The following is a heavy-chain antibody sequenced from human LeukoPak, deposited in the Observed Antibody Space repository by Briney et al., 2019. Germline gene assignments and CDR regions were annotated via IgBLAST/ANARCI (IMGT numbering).Heavy chain of an antibody. CDR2: IFTTGPG. D-gene: IGHD6-19*01. CDR1: GASINSSPYY. CDR3: AKAGVSSGWTHYYMDV. V-gene: IGHV4-61*09. J-gene: IGHJ6*03. Sequence: SETLSLTCSVSGASINSSPYYWTWIRQPAGKGLEWIGQIFTTGPGSYNPSLRSRVTISRDTSKNEFSLSLNSMTAADTAVYYCAKAGVSSGWTHYYMDVWGKGTTVTVSS.